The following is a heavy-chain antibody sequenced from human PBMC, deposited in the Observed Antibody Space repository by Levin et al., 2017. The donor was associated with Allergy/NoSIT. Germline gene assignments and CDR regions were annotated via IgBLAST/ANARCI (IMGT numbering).Heavy chain of an antibody. CDR2: ISNDGSNI. V-gene: IGHV3-30*04. Sequence: GGSLRLSCAASGFTFSRYALHWVRQAPGKGLEWVAVISNDGSNIYYGDSVKGRFTISRDNSKNTLYLQMNSLRAEDTAVYYCARDVSMYGDYRYFDLWGRGTLVIVSS. J-gene: IGHJ2*01. CDR3: ARDVSMYGDYRYFDL. CDR1: GFTFSRYA. D-gene: IGHD4-17*01.